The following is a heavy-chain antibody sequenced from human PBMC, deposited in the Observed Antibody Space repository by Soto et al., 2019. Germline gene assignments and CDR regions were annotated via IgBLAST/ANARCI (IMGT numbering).Heavy chain of an antibody. CDR2: IWYDGSKK. J-gene: IGHJ2*01. CDR3: ARDGSGPQVRYFDL. D-gene: IGHD3-3*01. CDR1: GFIFRSYG. V-gene: IGHV3-33*01. Sequence: LRLSCAASGFIFRSYGMHWVRQAPGKGLEWVAMIWYDGSKKYYADSVKGRFTISRDNSKNALFLEVNTLRADDTAVYYCARDGSGPQVRYFDLWGRGTLVTVSS.